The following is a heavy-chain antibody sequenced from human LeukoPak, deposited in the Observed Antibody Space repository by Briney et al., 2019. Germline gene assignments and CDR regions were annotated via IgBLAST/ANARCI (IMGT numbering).Heavy chain of an antibody. V-gene: IGHV1-46*01. J-gene: IGHJ5*02. D-gene: IGHD3-10*01. CDR2: INPTGTST. CDR3: ARDHSVGDIAWWFDP. Sequence: ASVKVSCKTSGYTFTNNWMHWVRQAPGQGLEWVGVINPTGTSTLYAQNFQGRVTLTRDMSTTTDYMELRSLTSEDTAVYYCARDHSVGDIAWWFDPWGQGTLVTVSS. CDR1: GYTFTNNW.